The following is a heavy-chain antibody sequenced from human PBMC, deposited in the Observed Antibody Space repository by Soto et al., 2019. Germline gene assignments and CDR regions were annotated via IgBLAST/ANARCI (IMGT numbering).Heavy chain of an antibody. CDR3: AGALGAYYYDSSASGAFDI. J-gene: IGHJ3*02. CDR1: GYTFTSYG. V-gene: IGHV1-18*01. D-gene: IGHD3-22*01. CDR2: ISAYNGNT. Sequence: QVQLVQSGAEVKKPGASVKVSCKASGYTFTSYGISWVRQAPGQGLEWMGWISAYNGNTNYAQNLQGRVTMTTDTSTSTAYMELRSLRSDDTAVYYCAGALGAYYYDSSASGAFDIWGQGTMVTVSS.